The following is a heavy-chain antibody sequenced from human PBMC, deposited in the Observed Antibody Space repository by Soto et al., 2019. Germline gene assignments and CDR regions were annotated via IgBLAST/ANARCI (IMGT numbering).Heavy chain of an antibody. V-gene: IGHV1-3*01. D-gene: IGHD2-21*01. CDR2: INGGDGDR. CDR3: TRTKTGTYSLDY. Sequence: GASVKVSCKASGYTFIDYALHWVRQAPGQRLEWMGWINGGDGDRKSSQKFQGRVTITRDTFASTAYMELSSLRSEDTAVYYCTRTKTGTYSLDYWGQGTQVTVSS. J-gene: IGHJ4*02. CDR1: GYTFIDYA.